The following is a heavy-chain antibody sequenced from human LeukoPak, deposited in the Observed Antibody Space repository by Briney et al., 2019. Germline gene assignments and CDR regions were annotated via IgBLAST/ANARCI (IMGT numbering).Heavy chain of an antibody. CDR2: IIPIFGTA. CDR3: ARSGSSSLRDYYQMDV. Sequence: SVKVSCKASGGTFSSYAIIWVRQAPGQGLEWMGGIIPIFGTANYAQKFQGRVTITTDESTSTAYMELSSLRSEDTAVYYCARSGSSSLRDYYQMDVWGKGTTVTVSS. V-gene: IGHV1-69*05. J-gene: IGHJ6*03. CDR1: GGTFSSYA. D-gene: IGHD5-12*01.